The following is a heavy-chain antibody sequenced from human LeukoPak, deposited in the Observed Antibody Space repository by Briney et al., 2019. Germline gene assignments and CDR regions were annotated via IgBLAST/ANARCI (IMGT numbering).Heavy chain of an antibody. Sequence: PGRSLRLSCAASGFTFSSYGMHWVRQAPGKGLEWVAVIWYGGSIKYYADSVKGRFTISRDNPKNTLYLQMNSLRAEDTAVYYCARVGSGSYFLDGFDIWGQGTMVTVSS. J-gene: IGHJ3*02. V-gene: IGHV3-33*01. D-gene: IGHD1-26*01. CDR1: GFTFSSYG. CDR2: IWYGGSIK. CDR3: ARVGSGSYFLDGFDI.